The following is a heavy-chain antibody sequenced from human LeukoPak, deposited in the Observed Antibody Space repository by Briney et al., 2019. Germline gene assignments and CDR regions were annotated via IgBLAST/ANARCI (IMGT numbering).Heavy chain of an antibody. CDR1: ADTFTSYD. CDR2: MHPNSGNT. V-gene: IGHV1-8*01. D-gene: IGHD3-22*01. CDR3: ARAFYDSSGYYYED. Sequence: ASVKVSCKASADTFTSYDINWVRQATGQGLEWMGWMHPNSGNTGYAQKFQDRVTMTRNTSISTVYMELSSLRFEDTAVYYCARAFYDSSGYYYEDWGQGTLVTVSS. J-gene: IGHJ4*02.